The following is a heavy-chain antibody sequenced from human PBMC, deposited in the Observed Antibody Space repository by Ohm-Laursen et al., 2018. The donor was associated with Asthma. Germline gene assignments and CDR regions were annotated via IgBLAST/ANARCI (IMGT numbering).Heavy chain of an antibody. D-gene: IGHD2-8*01. Sequence: TLSLTCVVNGGSFNGYYWNWIRQSPGKGLEWIGEINPSGSTNYNPSLKSRVTISVDTSKNQFSLKLSSVTAADTAVYYCARDRVFWFDPWGQGTMVTVSS. V-gene: IGHV4-34*01. CDR1: GGSFNGYY. J-gene: IGHJ5*02. CDR3: ARDRVFWFDP. CDR2: INPSGST.